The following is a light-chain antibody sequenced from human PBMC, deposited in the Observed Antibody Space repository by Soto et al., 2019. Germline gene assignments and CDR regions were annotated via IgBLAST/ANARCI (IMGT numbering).Light chain of an antibody. CDR3: QQYNTYPWT. V-gene: IGKV1-5*03. J-gene: IGKJ1*01. CDR2: KAS. CDR1: QSINTW. Sequence: DIQMTQSPSTLSASVGDRVTITCRASQSINTWLAWYQQKPGKAPKLLISKASGLERGVPSRFSGSGSGTEFTLIISSLQPDDLATYYCQQYNTYPWTFGQATKVEVK.